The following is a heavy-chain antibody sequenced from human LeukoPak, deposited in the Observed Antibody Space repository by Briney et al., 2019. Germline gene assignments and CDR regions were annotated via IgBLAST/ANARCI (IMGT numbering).Heavy chain of an antibody. CDR2: ISCSGGST. CDR1: GFTFSSYA. Sequence: PGGSLRLSCAASGFTFSSYAMSWVRQAPGKGLEWVSAISCSGGSTYYADSVKGLFTISRDNSKNALYLQLTSLRAEDTAVYYCAKIGGGDYWGQGTLVTVSS. J-gene: IGHJ4*02. V-gene: IGHV3-23*01. CDR3: AKIGGGDY. D-gene: IGHD3-16*01.